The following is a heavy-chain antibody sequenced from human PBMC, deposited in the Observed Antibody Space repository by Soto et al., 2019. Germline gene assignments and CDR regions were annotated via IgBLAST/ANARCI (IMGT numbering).Heavy chain of an antibody. CDR1: GFTFDDYA. CDR2: ISWNSVSI. CDR3: AKDLGRVLSVTIFGVVPYSGMDV. V-gene: IGHV3-9*01. J-gene: IGHJ6*02. D-gene: IGHD3-3*01. Sequence: GGSLRLSCAASGFTFDDYAMHWVRQAPGKGLEWVSGISWNSVSIGYADSVRGRFTISRDNAKNSLYLQMSSLRTEDTALYYCAKDLGRVLSVTIFGVVPYSGMDVWGQGTTVTASS.